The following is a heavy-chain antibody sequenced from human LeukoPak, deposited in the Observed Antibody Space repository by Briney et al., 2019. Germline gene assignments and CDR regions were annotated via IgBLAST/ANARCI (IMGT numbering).Heavy chain of an antibody. D-gene: IGHD2-15*01. CDR1: GFTFSSYA. J-gene: IGHJ5*02. Sequence: SGGSLRLSCAASGFTFSSYATSWVRQAPGKGLEWVSAITGGGSTYYADSATGRFTISRDNSKSTLYLQMNSLRAEDTAVYYCASVVGVVVAATPWFDPWGQGTLVTVSS. V-gene: IGHV3-23*01. CDR3: ASVVGVVVAATPWFDP. CDR2: ITGGGST.